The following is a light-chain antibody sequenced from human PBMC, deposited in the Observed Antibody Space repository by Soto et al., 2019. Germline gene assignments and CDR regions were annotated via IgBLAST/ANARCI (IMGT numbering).Light chain of an antibody. CDR3: QQYAGLPST. Sequence: DIQMTQSPSTLSGSVGDRVTITCRASQTISSWLAWYQQKPGKAPKLLIYKASTLKSGVPSRFSGSGSGTEFTLTISSLQPDDFATYYCQQYAGLPSTFGRGTKLDIK. J-gene: IGKJ2*02. CDR1: QTISSW. CDR2: KAS. V-gene: IGKV1-5*03.